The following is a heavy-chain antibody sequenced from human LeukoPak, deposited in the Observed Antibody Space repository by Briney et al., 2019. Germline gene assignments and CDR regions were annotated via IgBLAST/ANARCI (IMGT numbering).Heavy chain of an antibody. V-gene: IGHV4-4*07. J-gene: IGHJ6*02. Sequence: PSETLSLTCTVSGGSISSYYWSWIRQPAGKGLEWIGRIYTSGSTNYNPSLKSRVTMSVDTSKNQFPLTPRPAPPAPPPLYNPSLKSRVTMSVDTSKNQFSLKLSSVTAADTAVYYCAREDTGPHYDILTGYPDYYGMDVWGQGTTVTVSS. CDR1: GGSISSYY. CDR3: SLKSRVTMSVDTSKNQFSLKLSSVTAADTAVYYCAREDTGPHYDILTGYPDYYGMDV. D-gene: IGHD3-10*01. CDR2: IYTSGST.